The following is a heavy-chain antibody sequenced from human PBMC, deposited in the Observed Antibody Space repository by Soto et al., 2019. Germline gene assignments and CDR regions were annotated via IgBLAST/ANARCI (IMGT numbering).Heavy chain of an antibody. Sequence: ASVKVSCKASGYTFTGYYMHWVRQAPGQGLEWMGWISAYNGNTNYAQKFQGRVTMTTDTSTTTAYMELRSLRSDDTAVYYCARDYGGNSGMDVWGPGTTVTVSS. J-gene: IGHJ6*02. CDR1: GYTFTGYY. CDR2: ISAYNGNT. CDR3: ARDYGGNSGMDV. D-gene: IGHD2-15*01. V-gene: IGHV1-18*04.